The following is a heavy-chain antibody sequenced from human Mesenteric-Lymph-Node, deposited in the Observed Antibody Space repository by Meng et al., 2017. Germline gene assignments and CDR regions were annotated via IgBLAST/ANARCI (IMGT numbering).Heavy chain of an antibody. Sequence: SETLSLTCTVSGYSISSGYYWGWIRQPPGKGLEWIGSIYHSGSTYYNPSLKSRVTISVDTSKNQFSLKLSSVTAADTAVYYCARDSTYYYDSSGYYYSELWGQGTLVTVSS. CDR2: IYHSGST. D-gene: IGHD3-22*01. J-gene: IGHJ4*02. CDR3: ARDSTYYYDSSGYYYSEL. V-gene: IGHV4-38-2*02. CDR1: GYSISSGYY.